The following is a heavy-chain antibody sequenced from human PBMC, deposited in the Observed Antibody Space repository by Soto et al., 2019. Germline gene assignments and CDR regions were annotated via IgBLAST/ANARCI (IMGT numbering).Heavy chain of an antibody. Sequence: GGSLRLSCAASGFTFSSYGMHWVRQAPGKGLEWVAVIWYDGSNKYYADSVKGRFTISRDNSKNTLYLQMNSLRAEDTAVYYCARFPYNLGYCSGGSCYSAGFYYYGMDVWGQGTTVTVSS. V-gene: IGHV3-33*01. CDR2: IWYDGSNK. J-gene: IGHJ6*02. CDR3: ARFPYNLGYCSGGSCYSAGFYYYGMDV. CDR1: GFTFSSYG. D-gene: IGHD2-15*01.